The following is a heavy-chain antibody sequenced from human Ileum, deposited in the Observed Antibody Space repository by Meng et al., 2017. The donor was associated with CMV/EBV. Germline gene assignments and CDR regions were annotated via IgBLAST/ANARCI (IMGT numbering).Heavy chain of an antibody. V-gene: IGHV1-46*01. CDR3: ARSHTSSQRYFQH. J-gene: IGHJ1*01. Sequence: KASGYTCSDYYVNWLRQATGQGLEWMAVINPSGGFAAYPPKFQGRVTVTRDTSTSTLYMELSSLRLEDTATYYCARSHTSSQRYFQHWGQGTLVTVSS. CDR1: GYTCSDYY. D-gene: IGHD2-2*01. CDR2: INPSGGFA.